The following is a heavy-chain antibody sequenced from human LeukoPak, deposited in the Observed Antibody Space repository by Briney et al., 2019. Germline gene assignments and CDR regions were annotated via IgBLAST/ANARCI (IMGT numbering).Heavy chain of an antibody. Sequence: GASVKVSCKVSGYTLTELSMHWVRQAPGKGLEWMGGFDPEDGETIYAQKFQGRVTMTEDTSTDTAYMELSSLRSEDTAVYYRATVLLYDSSGYPATGAFDIWGQGTMVTVSS. CDR3: ATVLLYDSSGYPATGAFDI. CDR2: FDPEDGET. CDR1: GYTLTELS. D-gene: IGHD3-22*01. J-gene: IGHJ3*02. V-gene: IGHV1-24*01.